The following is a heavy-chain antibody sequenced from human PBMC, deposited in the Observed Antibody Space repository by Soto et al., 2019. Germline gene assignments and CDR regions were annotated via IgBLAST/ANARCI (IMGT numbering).Heavy chain of an antibody. D-gene: IGHD3-10*01. Sequence: SETLSLTCAVYGGSFSGYYWSWIRQPPGKGLEWIGEINHSGSTNYNPSLKSRVTISVDTSKNQFSLKLSSVTAADTAVYYCASSEGRYWGQGTLVTVSS. J-gene: IGHJ4*02. CDR3: ASSEGRY. V-gene: IGHV4-34*01. CDR2: INHSGST. CDR1: GGSFSGYY.